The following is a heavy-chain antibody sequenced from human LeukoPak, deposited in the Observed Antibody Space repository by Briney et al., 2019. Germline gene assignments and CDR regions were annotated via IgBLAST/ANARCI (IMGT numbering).Heavy chain of an antibody. Sequence: PGGSLRLSCAASGFTFSSYWMSWVRQAPGKGLEWVSGISGSGGRTYYADSVKGRFTISRDNSKNTLYLQMNSLRAEDTAVYYCAKKYCSNIRCLDYYFDHWGQGALVTVSS. CDR1: GFTFSSYW. J-gene: IGHJ4*02. V-gene: IGHV3-23*01. D-gene: IGHD2-2*01. CDR3: AKKYCSNIRCLDYYFDH. CDR2: ISGSGGRT.